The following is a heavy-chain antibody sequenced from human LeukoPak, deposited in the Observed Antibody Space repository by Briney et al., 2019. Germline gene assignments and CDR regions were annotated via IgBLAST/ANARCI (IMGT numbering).Heavy chain of an antibody. D-gene: IGHD6-6*01. CDR1: GFTFSSYW. Sequence: GGSLRLSCAASGFTFSSYWMYWVRQAPGEGLEWVANIRQDGSEKYYVDSEKGRFTISRDNAKNSLYLQMNSLRAEDTAVYYCARARTFDYWGQGTLVTVSS. CDR3: ARARTFDY. J-gene: IGHJ4*02. V-gene: IGHV3-7*03. CDR2: IRQDGSEK.